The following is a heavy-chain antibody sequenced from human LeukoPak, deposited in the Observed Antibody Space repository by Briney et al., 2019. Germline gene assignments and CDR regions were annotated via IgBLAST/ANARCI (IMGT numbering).Heavy chain of an antibody. J-gene: IGHJ3*02. V-gene: IGHV3-7*01. Sequence: PGGPLRLSCAASGFTFSTYWMNWVRQAPGKGLEWVANIKQDGSEKYYVDSVKGRFTISRDNAKNSLYLQMNSLRAEDTAMYYCASPMGATPWDAFDIWGQGTRVTVSS. D-gene: IGHD1-26*01. CDR3: ASPMGATPWDAFDI. CDR1: GFTFSTYW. CDR2: IKQDGSEK.